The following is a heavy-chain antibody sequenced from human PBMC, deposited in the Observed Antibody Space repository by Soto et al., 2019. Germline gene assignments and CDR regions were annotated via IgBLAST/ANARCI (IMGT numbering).Heavy chain of an antibody. CDR3: ARTPKMYSSGPEFLHY. CDR2: IYYSGST. Sequence: SETLSLTCAVYGGSFSSSSYYWGWIRQPPGKGLEWIGSIYYSGSTYYNPSLKSRVTISVDTSKNQFSLKLSSVTAADTAVYYCARTPKMYSSGPEFLHYSGQGTLVTVSS. V-gene: IGHV4-39*01. CDR1: GGSFSSSSYY. J-gene: IGHJ1*01. D-gene: IGHD6-19*01.